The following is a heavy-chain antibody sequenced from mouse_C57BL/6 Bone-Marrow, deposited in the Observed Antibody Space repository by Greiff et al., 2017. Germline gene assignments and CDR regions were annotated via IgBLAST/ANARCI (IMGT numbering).Heavy chain of an antibody. D-gene: IGHD6-1*01. V-gene: IGHV7-3*01. J-gene: IGHJ4*01. CDR3: ARRTAYYYYAMDY. Sequence: EVQVVESGGGLVQPGGSLSLSCAASGFTFTDYYMSWVRQPPGKALEWLGFIRNKANGYTTEYSASVKGRFTISRDNSQSILYLQMNALRAEDSATYYCARRTAYYYYAMDYWGQGTSVTVSS. CDR2: IRNKANGYTT. CDR1: GFTFTDYY.